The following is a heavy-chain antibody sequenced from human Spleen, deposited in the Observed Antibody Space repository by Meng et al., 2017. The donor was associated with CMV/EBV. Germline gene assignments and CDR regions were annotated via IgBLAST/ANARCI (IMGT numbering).Heavy chain of an antibody. CDR2: ISSSGSTI. CDR1: GFTFSSYE. Sequence: GGSLRLSCSASGFTFSSYEMNWVRQAPGKGLEWVSYISSSGSTIYYADSVKGRFTISKDNAKNSLYLQMNSLRAEDTAVYYCARGRPGYCSSTSCNGMDVWGQGTTVTVSS. V-gene: IGHV3-48*03. D-gene: IGHD2-2*01. CDR3: ARGRPGYCSSTSCNGMDV. J-gene: IGHJ6*02.